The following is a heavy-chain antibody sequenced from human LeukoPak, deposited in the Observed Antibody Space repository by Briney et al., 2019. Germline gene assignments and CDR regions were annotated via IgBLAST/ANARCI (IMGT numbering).Heavy chain of an antibody. D-gene: IGHD2-15*01. J-gene: IGHJ6*03. CDR1: GGTFSIYA. V-gene: IGHV1-69*05. Sequence: SVKVSCKASGGTFSIYAISWVRQAPGQGREWMGGIIPIFGTANYAQKFQGRVTITTDESTSTAYMELSSLRSEDTAVYYCASTPCSGGSCHGNYYYYMDVWGKGTTVSVSS. CDR3: ASTPCSGGSCHGNYYYYMDV. CDR2: IIPIFGTA.